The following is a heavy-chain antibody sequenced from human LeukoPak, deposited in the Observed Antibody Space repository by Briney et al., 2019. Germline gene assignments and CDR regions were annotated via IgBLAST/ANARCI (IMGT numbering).Heavy chain of an antibody. V-gene: IGHV2-70*11. CDR3: ACRQGYSYGSAYYYYYGMDV. J-gene: IGHJ6*02. Sequence: SGPTLVNPTQTLTLTCTFSGFSLSTSGMCVSWIRQPPGKALEWLARIDWDDAKYYSTSLKTRLTISKDTSKNQVVLTMTNMDPVDTATYYCACRQGYSYGSAYYYYYGMDVWGQGTTVTVSS. CDR1: GFSLSTSGMC. D-gene: IGHD5-18*01. CDR2: IDWDDAK.